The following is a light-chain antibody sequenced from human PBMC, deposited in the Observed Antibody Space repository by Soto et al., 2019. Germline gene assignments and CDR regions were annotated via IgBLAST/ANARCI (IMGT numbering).Light chain of an antibody. CDR3: QQYRSHST. V-gene: IGKV1-5*03. Sequence: IQMTQSPSTLSASVGDRVTITCRASQTIGTWLAWYQQKPGKAPNVLIYAASSLESGVPSRFSGSGSATEFTLTISSLQPDDFATYYCQQYRSHSTFGQGTKVDI. CDR1: QTIGTW. J-gene: IGKJ1*01. CDR2: AAS.